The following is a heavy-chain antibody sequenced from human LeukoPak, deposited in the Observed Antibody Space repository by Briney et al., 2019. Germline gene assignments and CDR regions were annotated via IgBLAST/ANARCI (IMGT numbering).Heavy chain of an antibody. Sequence: GGSLRLSCAASGSTFSSYAMSWVRQAPGKGLEWVSSITGSGDSTHYADSVKGRFTISRDNSENTLYLQMNSLRAEDTAVYYCAKVGYCSSGSCYTAFDIWGQGTMVTVS. CDR2: ITGSGDST. CDR3: AKVGYCSSGSCYTAFDI. V-gene: IGHV3-23*01. CDR1: GSTFSSYA. J-gene: IGHJ3*02. D-gene: IGHD2-15*01.